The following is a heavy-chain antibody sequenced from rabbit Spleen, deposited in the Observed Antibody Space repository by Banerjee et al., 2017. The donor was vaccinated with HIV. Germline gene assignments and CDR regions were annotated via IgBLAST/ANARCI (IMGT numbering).Heavy chain of an antibody. V-gene: IGHV1S45*01. D-gene: IGHD4-2*01. J-gene: IGHJ4*01. CDR1: GFDFSRYG. CDR2: IDVIKFGST. Sequence: QEQLVESGGGLVQPGGSLKLSCKASGFDFSRYGVSWVRQAPGKGLEWIACIDVIKFGSTYYASWAKGRFTISKTSSTTVTLQMTSLTAADTATYFCARDSAGREDFNLWGPGTLVTVS. CDR3: ARDSAGREDFNL.